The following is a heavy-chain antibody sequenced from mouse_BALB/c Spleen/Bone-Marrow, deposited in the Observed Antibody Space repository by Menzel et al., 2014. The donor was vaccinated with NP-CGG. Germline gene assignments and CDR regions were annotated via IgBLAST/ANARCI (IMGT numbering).Heavy chain of an antibody. CDR1: GFTFSTYA. Sequence: EVMLVESGGVLVKPGGSLKLSCAASGFTFSTYAMSWVRQSPEKRLEWVAEISSGGSYTYYPDTVTGRFTISRDNAKNTLYPEMSSLRSEDTAMYYCARDGYGSSDWGQGTLVTVSA. CDR2: ISSGGSYT. J-gene: IGHJ3*01. D-gene: IGHD1-1*01. V-gene: IGHV5-9-4*01. CDR3: ARDGYGSSD.